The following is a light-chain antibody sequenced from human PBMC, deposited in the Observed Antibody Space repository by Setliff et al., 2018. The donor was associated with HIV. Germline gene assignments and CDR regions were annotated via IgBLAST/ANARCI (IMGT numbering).Light chain of an antibody. CDR3: QSYDNRLSGGV. Sequence: QSALTQPASVSGSPGQSITISCTGTSSDVGGYSYVSWYQQHPGKAPKLIIYEVRNRPSGVPARFSGSKSATSASLAITGLQAEDEADYYCQSYDNRLSGGVFGGGTKVTVL. V-gene: IGLV2-14*01. J-gene: IGLJ3*02. CDR1: SSDVGGYSY. CDR2: EVR.